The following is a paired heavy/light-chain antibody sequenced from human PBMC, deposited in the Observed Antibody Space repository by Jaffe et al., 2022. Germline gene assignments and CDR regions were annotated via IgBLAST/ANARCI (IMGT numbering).Heavy chain of an antibody. CDR1: GYSFTTYW. D-gene: IGHD3-16*01. CDR2: IYPGDSDI. J-gene: IGHJ2*01. Sequence: EVQLEQSGAEVRKPGESLKISCKGSGYSFTTYWIGWVRQMPGKGLEWMGMIYPGDSDIRYGPSFQGQVTFSVDKSISTAYLQWSSLKASDTAMYYCVRRDYSERSSTYYYWYFDIWGRGTPVFVSS. CDR3: VRRDYSERSSTYYYWYFDI. V-gene: IGHV5-51*03.
Light chain of an antibody. V-gene: IGKV1-39*01. CDR2: AAS. J-gene: IGKJ4*01. Sequence: DIQMTQSPSSLSAYLGDRVTITCRASQSISGYLNWYHQRPGEAPKFLIYAASTLQTGVPSRFSGSGSGTDFTLTITSLQPEDLGTYYCQQSYSDPLTFGGGTKVEIK. CDR3: QQSYSDPLT. CDR1: QSISGY.